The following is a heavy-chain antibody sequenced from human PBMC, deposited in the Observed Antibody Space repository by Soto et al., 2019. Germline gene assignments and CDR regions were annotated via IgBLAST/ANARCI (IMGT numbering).Heavy chain of an antibody. CDR2: ISGSGGST. V-gene: IGHV3-23*01. J-gene: IGHJ4*02. Sequence: GGSPRLSCAASGFTFSSYAMSWVRQAPGKGLEWVSAISGSGGSTYYADSVKGRFTISRDNSKNTLYLQMNSLRAEDTAVYYCAKDRGTYYYDSSGLYFDYWGQGTLVTVSS. D-gene: IGHD3-22*01. CDR1: GFTFSSYA. CDR3: AKDRGTYYYDSSGLYFDY.